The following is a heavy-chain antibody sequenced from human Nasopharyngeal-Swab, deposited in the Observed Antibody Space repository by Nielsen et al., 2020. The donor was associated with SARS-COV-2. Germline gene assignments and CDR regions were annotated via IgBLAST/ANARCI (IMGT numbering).Heavy chain of an antibody. Sequence: GSLRLSCTVSGGSISSYYWSWIRQSPGKGLEWIGYIYYSGSTNYNPSLKSRVTISIDTSKNQFSLKLRSVTAGDTAVYYCARGPITMVNYYYYGMDVWGQGTTVTVSS. J-gene: IGHJ6*02. CDR2: IYYSGST. V-gene: IGHV4-59*12. CDR1: GGSISSYY. CDR3: ARGPITMVNYYYYGMDV. D-gene: IGHD3-10*01.